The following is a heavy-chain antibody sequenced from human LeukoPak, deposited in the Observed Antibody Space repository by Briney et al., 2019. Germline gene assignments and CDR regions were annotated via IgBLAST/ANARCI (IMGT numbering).Heavy chain of an antibody. D-gene: IGHD6-19*01. V-gene: IGHV1-69*04. CDR1: GGTFSSYA. CDR3: ARAIAVAGLWFDP. CDR2: IIPILGIA. Sequence: GASVKVSCKASGGTFSSYAISWVRQAPGQGLEWMGRIIPILGIANYAQKFQGRVTITADKSTSTAYMELSSLRSEDTAVYYCARAIAVAGLWFDPWGQGTLVTVSS. J-gene: IGHJ5*02.